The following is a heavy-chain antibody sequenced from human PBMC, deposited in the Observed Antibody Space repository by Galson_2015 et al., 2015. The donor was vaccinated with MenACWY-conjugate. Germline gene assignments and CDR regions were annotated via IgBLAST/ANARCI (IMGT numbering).Heavy chain of an antibody. CDR3: ARHSSGYYYYVDY. CDR1: GFTFSSYA. V-gene: IGHV3-30*04. CDR2: ISYDGSNK. Sequence: SLRLSCAASGFTFSSYAMHWVRQAPGKGLEWVAVISYDGSNKYYADSVKGRFTISRDNSKNTLYLQMNSLRAGDTAVYYCARHSSGYYYYVDYWGQGSL. D-gene: IGHD3-22*01. J-gene: IGHJ4*02.